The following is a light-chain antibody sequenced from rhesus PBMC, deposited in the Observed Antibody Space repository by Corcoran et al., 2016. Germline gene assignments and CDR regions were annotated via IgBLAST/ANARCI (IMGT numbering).Light chain of an antibody. Sequence: DIQMTQSPSSLSASVGDRVTITCRASQGINNYLSWYQQKPGKAPKPLISYASSLESGVPSRFSGSRSGTDYTLTISRLQPEDIATYYCQQYNNSPLTFGGGTKVEIK. CDR1: QGINNY. CDR3: QQYNNSPLT. CDR2: YAS. V-gene: IGKV1-66*01. J-gene: IGKJ4*01.